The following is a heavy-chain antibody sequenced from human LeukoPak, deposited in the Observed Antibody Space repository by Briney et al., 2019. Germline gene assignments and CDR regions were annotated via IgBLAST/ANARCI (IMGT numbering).Heavy chain of an antibody. CDR3: ARGVPGGVYFDY. Sequence: GASVKVSCKASGGTFSTYAISWVRQAPGQGLEWMGGITPILGTANYAQKFQGRVTINADQSTSTAYMELSSLRSEDTAVYYCARGVPGGVYFDYWGQGTLVTVSS. CDR2: ITPILGTA. V-gene: IGHV1-69*10. J-gene: IGHJ4*02. CDR1: GGTFSTYA. D-gene: IGHD3-16*01.